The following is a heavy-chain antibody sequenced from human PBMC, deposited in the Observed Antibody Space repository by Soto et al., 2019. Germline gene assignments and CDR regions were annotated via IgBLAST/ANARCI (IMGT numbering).Heavy chain of an antibody. V-gene: IGHV3-23*01. CDR1: GFSFSNYA. CDR2: ISGSGGTT. CDR3: AKNGNEQHYYMDV. J-gene: IGHJ6*03. Sequence: EVQLLESGGGLVQPGGSLRLSCAASGFSFSNYAMSWVRQAPEKGLEWVSVISGSGGTTYYADSVKGRFTISRDNSKNTLYLQMNTLRAEDTAVYYCAKNGNEQHYYMDVWGKGTTVTVSS. D-gene: IGHD6-13*01.